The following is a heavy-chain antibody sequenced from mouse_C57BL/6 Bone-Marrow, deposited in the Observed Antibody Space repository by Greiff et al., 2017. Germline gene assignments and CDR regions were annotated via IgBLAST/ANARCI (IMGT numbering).Heavy chain of an antibody. D-gene: IGHD2-2*01. Sequence: QVQLQQPGAELVKPGASVKMSCKASGYTFTSYWITWVKQRPGQGLEWIGYIYPGSGSTNYNEKFKGKATLTVDTSSSTAYMQLSSLTSEDSAVYYCARDIYYGYDDWFAYWGQGTLVTVAA. CDR3: ARDIYYGYDDWFAY. J-gene: IGHJ3*01. V-gene: IGHV1-55*01. CDR2: IYPGSGST. CDR1: GYTFTSYW.